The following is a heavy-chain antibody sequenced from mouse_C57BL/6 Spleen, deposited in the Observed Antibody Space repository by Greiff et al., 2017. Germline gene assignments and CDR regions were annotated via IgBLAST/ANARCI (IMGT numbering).Heavy chain of an antibody. Sequence: QVQLQQSGPELVKPGASVKISCKASGYSFTSYYIHWVKQRPGQGLEWIGWIYPGSGNTKYNEKFKGKATLTADTSSSTAYMQLSSLTSEDSAVYYCARSGGPYAMDDWGQGTSVTVSS. D-gene: IGHD3-1*01. CDR1: GYSFTSYY. CDR3: ARSGGPYAMDD. V-gene: IGHV1-66*01. J-gene: IGHJ4*01. CDR2: IYPGSGNT.